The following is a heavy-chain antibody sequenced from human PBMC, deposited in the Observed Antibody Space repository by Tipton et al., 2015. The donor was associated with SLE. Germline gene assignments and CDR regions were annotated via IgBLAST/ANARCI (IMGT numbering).Heavy chain of an antibody. CDR2: IKQDGSEK. CDR1: GFTFSSYW. CDR3: ARDDAGGGSSWYVDY. Sequence: SLRLSCAASGFTFSSYWMSWVRQAPGKGLEWVANIKQDGSEKYYVDSVKGRFTISRDNAKNSLYLQMNSLRAEDTAVYYCARDDAGGGSSWYVDYWGQGTLVTVSS. D-gene: IGHD6-13*01. J-gene: IGHJ4*02. V-gene: IGHV3-7*01.